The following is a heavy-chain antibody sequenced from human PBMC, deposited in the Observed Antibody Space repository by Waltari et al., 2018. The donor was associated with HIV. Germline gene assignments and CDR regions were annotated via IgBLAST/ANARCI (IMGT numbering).Heavy chain of an antibody. D-gene: IGHD6-13*01. J-gene: IGHJ4*02. CDR3: ARKYSSSWGAPFDY. Sequence: QVQLVESGGGVVQPGRSLRLSCATSGFTLRSHGLHWVRQAPGTGLEWVTVIWYDGSKKYYADSVKGRFTISRDNSKNTLYLQMNSLRIEDTAVYYCARKYSSSWGAPFDYWGQGTLVTVSS. CDR1: GFTLRSHG. CDR2: IWYDGSKK. V-gene: IGHV3-33*01.